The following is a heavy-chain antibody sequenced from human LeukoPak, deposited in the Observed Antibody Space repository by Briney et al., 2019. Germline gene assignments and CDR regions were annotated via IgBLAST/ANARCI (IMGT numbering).Heavy chain of an antibody. Sequence: SETLSLTCTVSGGSFNRYYWSWIRQPPGKGLEWIGYIYYSGSTKYNPSLKSRVTISLDTSKNQFSLKLSSVTAADTAVYYCARAVDSSGFSCFQHWGQGTLVTVSS. D-gene: IGHD3-22*01. CDR2: IYYSGST. J-gene: IGHJ1*01. CDR1: GGSFNRYY. V-gene: IGHV4-59*08. CDR3: ARAVDSSGFSCFQH.